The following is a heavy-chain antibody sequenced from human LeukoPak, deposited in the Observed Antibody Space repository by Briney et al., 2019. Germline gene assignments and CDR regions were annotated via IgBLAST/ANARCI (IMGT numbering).Heavy chain of an antibody. J-gene: IGHJ5*02. CDR2: IYYSGST. D-gene: IGHD3-9*01. Sequence: PSETLSLTCTVSGGSISSYYWSWIRQPPGKGLEWIGYIYYSGSTNYNPSLKSRVTISVDTSKNQFSLKLSSVTAADTAVYYGARSLRYFDWLAGFDPWGQGTLVNVSS. V-gene: IGHV4-59*01. CDR3: ARSLRYFDWLAGFDP. CDR1: GGSISSYY.